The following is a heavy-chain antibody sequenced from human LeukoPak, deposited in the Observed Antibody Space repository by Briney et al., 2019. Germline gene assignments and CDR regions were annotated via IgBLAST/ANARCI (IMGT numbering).Heavy chain of an antibody. J-gene: IGHJ3*02. CDR2: ISRSGDSA. D-gene: IGHD3-16*01. CDR1: RFTFKNYV. V-gene: IGHV3-23*01. Sequence: GGSLRLSCAASRFTFKNYVTNWVRQAPGKGLEWVSAISRSGDSAFYTDSVKGRFTISRDNSKDTLYLQMNSLRADDTAIYYCAKGGRAFTAAFDIWGQGTMVAVSS. CDR3: AKGGRAFTAAFDI.